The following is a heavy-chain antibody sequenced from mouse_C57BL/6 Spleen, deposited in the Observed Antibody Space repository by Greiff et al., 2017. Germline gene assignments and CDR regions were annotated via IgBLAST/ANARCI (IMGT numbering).Heavy chain of an antibody. CDR1: GYTFTDYY. D-gene: IGHD3-2*02. CDR3: ARSETAQATWAY. Sequence: VQLQQSGPVLVKPGASVKMSCKASGYTFTDYYMNWVKQSHGKSLEWIGVINPYNGGTSYNQKFKGKATLTVDKSSSTAYMELNSLTSEDSAVYYCARSETAQATWAYWGQGTLVTVSA. CDR2: INPYNGGT. J-gene: IGHJ3*01. V-gene: IGHV1-19*01.